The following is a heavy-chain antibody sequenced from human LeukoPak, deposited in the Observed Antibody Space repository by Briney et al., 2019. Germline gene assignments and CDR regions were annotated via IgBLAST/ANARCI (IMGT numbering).Heavy chain of an antibody. CDR3: AKSVSSGTYSYFDY. CDR2: ISGSGGST. V-gene: IGHV3-23*01. Sequence: GESLRPSCAASRFTFSSYAMSWVRQAPGKGPELVSGISGSGGSTYYADSAKGRFTISRDNSKNTLYLQMNSLRAEDTAVYYCAKSVSSGTYSYFDYWGQGTLVTVSS. D-gene: IGHD1-26*01. CDR1: RFTFSSYA. J-gene: IGHJ4*02.